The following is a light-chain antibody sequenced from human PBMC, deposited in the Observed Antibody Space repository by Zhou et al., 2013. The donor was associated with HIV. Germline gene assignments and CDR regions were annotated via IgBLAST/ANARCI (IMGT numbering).Light chain of an antibody. J-gene: IGKJ1*01. CDR2: DTS. CDR3: QQYYTSPWT. Sequence: EVVMTQSPATLSASPGDRATLSCRASQSVSTNLAWYQQKPGQAPRLLIYDTSSRAAGIPDRFSGSGSGTDFTLIISRLEPEDFAVYYCQQYYTSPWTFGQGTKVEIK. V-gene: IGKV3D-15*02. CDR1: QSVSTN.